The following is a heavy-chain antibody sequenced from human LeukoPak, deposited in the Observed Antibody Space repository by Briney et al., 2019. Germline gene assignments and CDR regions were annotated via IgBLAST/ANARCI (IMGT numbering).Heavy chain of an antibody. CDR3: AKTYGGYYYYMDV. J-gene: IGHJ6*03. V-gene: IGHV3-23*01. Sequence: GGSLRLSCAASGFTFSNYWMSWVRQAPGKGLEWVSDISGSGSSTYYADSVKGRFTISRDNSKNTLYLQMNSLRVEDTAVYYCAKTYGGYYYYMDVWGKGTTVTVSS. D-gene: IGHD3-10*01. CDR2: ISGSGSST. CDR1: GFTFSNYW.